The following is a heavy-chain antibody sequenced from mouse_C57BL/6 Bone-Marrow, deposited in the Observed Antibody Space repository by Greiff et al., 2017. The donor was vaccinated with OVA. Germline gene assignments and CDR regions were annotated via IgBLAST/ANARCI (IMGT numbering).Heavy chain of an antibody. V-gene: IGHV1-52*01. J-gene: IGHJ1*03. D-gene: IGHD1-1*01. CDR2: IDPSDSET. CDR3: ARPLTTVVADWYFDV. Sequence: QVQLQPPGAELVRPGSSVKLSCKASGYTFTSYWMHWVKQRPIQGLEWIGNIDPSDSETHYNQKFKDKATLTVDKSSSTAYMQLSSLTSEDSAVYYCARPLTTVVADWYFDVWGTGTTVTVSS. CDR1: GYTFTSYW.